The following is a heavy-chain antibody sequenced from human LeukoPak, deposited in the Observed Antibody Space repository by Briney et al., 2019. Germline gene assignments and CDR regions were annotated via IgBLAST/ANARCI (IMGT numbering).Heavy chain of an antibody. V-gene: IGHV4-30-4*01. CDR2: IRYNGGA. J-gene: IGHJ3*02. D-gene: IGHD2-21*01. CDR1: GGSITSNNYF. CDR3: AREVIAPADSDAFGI. Sequence: SETLSLTCNVSGGSITSNNYFWSWIRQPPGEGLEWIGYIRYNGGAYYNPSLQSRATMSVDTSKNQFSLRLSSVTAPDTAIYYCAREVIAPADSDAFGIWGQGTMVTVS.